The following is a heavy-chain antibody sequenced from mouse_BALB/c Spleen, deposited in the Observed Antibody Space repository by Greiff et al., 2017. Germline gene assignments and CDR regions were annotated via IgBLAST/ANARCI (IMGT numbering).Heavy chain of an antibody. J-gene: IGHJ2*01. Sequence: VMLVESGPGLVQPAHSLSITCTASGFSLTSYGVHWVRQSPGKGLEWLGAIWSGGSTDNNSAVISRQGISKDKSKSQVFFNMNSLAVNDTAIYYCGSRGKLYSLDYWGQGTTVTVSS. CDR2: IWSGGST. V-gene: IGHV2-2*02. CDR3: GSRGKLYSLDY. D-gene: IGHD2-1*01. CDR1: GFSLTSYG.